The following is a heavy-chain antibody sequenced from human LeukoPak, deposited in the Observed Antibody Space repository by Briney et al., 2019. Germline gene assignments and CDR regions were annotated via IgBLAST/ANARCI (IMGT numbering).Heavy chain of an antibody. D-gene: IGHD4-23*01. CDR1: GYSISSGYY. Sequence: PSETLSLTCAVSGYSISSGYYWGWIRQPPGKALEWIGSIYHSGSTYYNPSLKSRVTISVDTSKNQFSLKPSSVTAADTAVYYCARDYGGNLDYWGQGTLVTVSS. CDR2: IYHSGST. V-gene: IGHV4-38-2*02. J-gene: IGHJ4*02. CDR3: ARDYGGNLDY.